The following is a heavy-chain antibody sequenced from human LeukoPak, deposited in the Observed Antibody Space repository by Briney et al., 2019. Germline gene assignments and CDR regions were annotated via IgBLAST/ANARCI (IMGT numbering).Heavy chain of an antibody. Sequence: SETLSLTCSVSGGSISNYFWTWIRQPPGKGLEWIGYIYSSGSTYYNPSLKSRVTISVDTSKNRFSLKLSTVTAADTAVYHCARRPTGDPKFDYWGQGTLVTVSS. D-gene: IGHD7-27*01. V-gene: IGHV4-59*08. CDR1: GGSISNYF. CDR3: ARRPTGDPKFDY. J-gene: IGHJ4*02. CDR2: IYSSGST.